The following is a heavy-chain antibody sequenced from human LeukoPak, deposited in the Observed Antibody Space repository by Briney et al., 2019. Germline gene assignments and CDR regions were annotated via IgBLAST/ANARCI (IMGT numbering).Heavy chain of an antibody. Sequence: GGSLRLSCVVSGFTVSSNYMSWVRQAPGKGLEWVSAISGSGGSTYYADSVKGRFTISRDNSKNTLYLQMNSLRAEDTAVYYCAKASGGYGGNPFDIWGQGTMVTVSS. CDR1: GFTVSSNY. CDR3: AKASGGYGGNPFDI. CDR2: ISGSGGST. D-gene: IGHD4-23*01. J-gene: IGHJ3*02. V-gene: IGHV3-23*01.